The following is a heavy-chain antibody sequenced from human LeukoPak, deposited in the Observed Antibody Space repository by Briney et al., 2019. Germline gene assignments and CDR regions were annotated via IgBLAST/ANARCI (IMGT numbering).Heavy chain of an antibody. CDR1: GFTVSSNY. Sequence: PGGSLRLSCAASGFTVSSNYMSWVRQAPGKGLEWVSVIYSGGDTYYADSVKGRFTISRDNSKNTLYLQMNSLRAEDTAVYYCAKDGPDYKHGYNFWDYYYYMDVWGKGTTVTVSS. D-gene: IGHD5-24*01. V-gene: IGHV3-53*05. CDR3: AKDGPDYKHGYNFWDYYYYMDV. J-gene: IGHJ6*03. CDR2: IYSGGDT.